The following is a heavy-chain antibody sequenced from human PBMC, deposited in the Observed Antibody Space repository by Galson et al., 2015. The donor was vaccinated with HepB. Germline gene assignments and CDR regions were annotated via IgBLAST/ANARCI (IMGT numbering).Heavy chain of an antibody. Sequence: SLRLSCAASGFTFSSYAMHWVRQAPGKGLEWVAVISYDGSNKYYADSVKGRFTISRDNSKNTLYLQMNSLRAEDTAVYYCARPSPDYYDSSGYYSGFDYWGQGTLVTVSS. CDR3: ARPSPDYYDSSGYYSGFDY. D-gene: IGHD3-22*01. J-gene: IGHJ4*02. CDR1: GFTFSSYA. V-gene: IGHV3-30-3*01. CDR2: ISYDGSNK.